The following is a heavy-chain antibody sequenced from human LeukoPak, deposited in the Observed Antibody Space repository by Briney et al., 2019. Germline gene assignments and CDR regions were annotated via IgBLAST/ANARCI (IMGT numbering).Heavy chain of an antibody. CDR3: ARHKMVRGIGYYYYMDV. D-gene: IGHD3-10*01. Sequence: SETLSLTCTVSGGSISSSSYYWGWIRQPPGKGLEWIGSIYYSGSTYYNPSLKSRVTISVDTSKNQFSLKLSSVTAADTAVYYCARHKMVRGIGYYYYMDVWGKGTTVTISS. CDR1: GGSISSSSYY. V-gene: IGHV4-39*01. CDR2: IYYSGST. J-gene: IGHJ6*03.